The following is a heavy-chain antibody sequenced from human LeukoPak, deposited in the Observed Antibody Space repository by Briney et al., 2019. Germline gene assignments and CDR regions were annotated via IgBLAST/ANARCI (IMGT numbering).Heavy chain of an antibody. CDR1: GYTFTSYG. Sequence: ASVKVSCKASGYTFTSYGISWVRQAPGQGLEWMGWISAYNGNTNYAQKLQGRVTMTTDTSTSTAYMELRSLRSDDTAVYYCARSIAARSPFDYWGQGALVTVSS. D-gene: IGHD6-6*01. CDR3: ARSIAARSPFDY. V-gene: IGHV1-18*01. J-gene: IGHJ4*02. CDR2: ISAYNGNT.